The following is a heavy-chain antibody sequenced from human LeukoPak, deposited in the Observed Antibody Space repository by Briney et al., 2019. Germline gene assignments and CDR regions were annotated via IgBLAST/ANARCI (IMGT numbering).Heavy chain of an antibody. CDR1: GGSFSSEA. CDR2: IIPIFGTA. CDR3: ARSGDYYYYYYMDV. Sequence: ASVKVSCKAFGGSFSSEAISWVRQAPGQGLEWMGGIIPIFGTANYAQKFQGRVTITTDESTSTAYMEVSSLRSEDTAVYYCARSGDYYYYYYMDVWGKGTTVTVSS. V-gene: IGHV1-69*05. D-gene: IGHD1-26*01. J-gene: IGHJ6*03.